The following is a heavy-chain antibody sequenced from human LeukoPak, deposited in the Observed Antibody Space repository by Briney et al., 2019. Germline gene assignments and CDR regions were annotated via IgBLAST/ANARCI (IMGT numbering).Heavy chain of an antibody. CDR3: APPVNDAFDI. CDR2: IYHSGST. CDR1: GYSISSGYY. V-gene: IGHV4-38-2*02. Sequence: PSETLSLTCTVSGYSISSGYYWGWIRQPPGKGLEWIGSIYHSGSTYYNPSLKSRVTISVDTSKNQFSLKLSSVTAADTAVYYCAPPVNDAFDIWGQGTIVTVSS. J-gene: IGHJ3*02. D-gene: IGHD4-11*01.